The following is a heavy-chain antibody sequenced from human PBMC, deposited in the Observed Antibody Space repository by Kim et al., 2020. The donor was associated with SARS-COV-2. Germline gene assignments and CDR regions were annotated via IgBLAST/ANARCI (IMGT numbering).Heavy chain of an antibody. Sequence: ASVKVSCKASGYTFPVYSISWVRQAPGQGLEWMGLIVTYTGDTNYAQNLQDRVTMTTDASTTTAYMELTTLRSDDTAVYYCVRVRYCGADCHRSDAFDFWGQGTVATVSS. CDR1: GYTFPVYS. D-gene: IGHD2-21*02. V-gene: IGHV1-18*04. CDR2: IVTYTGDT. J-gene: IGHJ3*01. CDR3: VRVRYCGADCHRSDAFDF.